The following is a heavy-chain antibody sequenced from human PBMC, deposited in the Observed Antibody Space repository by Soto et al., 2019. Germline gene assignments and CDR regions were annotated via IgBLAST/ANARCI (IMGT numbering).Heavy chain of an antibody. J-gene: IGHJ6*02. CDR2: IIPIFGTA. CDR1: GGTFSSYA. Sequence: QVPLVQSGAEVKKPGSSVKVSCKASGGTFSSYAISWVRQAPGQGLEWMGGIIPIFGTANYAQKFQGRVTITADESTSTAYMELSSLRSEDTAVYYCARGRFGELLMGYYYYGMDVWGQGTTVTVSS. D-gene: IGHD3-10*01. CDR3: ARGRFGELLMGYYYYGMDV. V-gene: IGHV1-69*01.